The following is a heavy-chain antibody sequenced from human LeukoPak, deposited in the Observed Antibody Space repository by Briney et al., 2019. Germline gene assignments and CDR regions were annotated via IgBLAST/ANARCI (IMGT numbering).Heavy chain of an antibody. D-gene: IGHD4-17*01. CDR1: GYTFTSYG. J-gene: IGHJ6*03. V-gene: IGHV1-46*01. Sequence: GASVKVSCKASGYTFTSYGISWVRQAPGQGLEWMGIINPSGGSTSYAQKFQGRVTMTRDMSTSTVYMELSSLRSEDTAVYYCARGLSRDSTVTTSTTYYYYYMDVRGKGTTVTVSS. CDR3: ARGLSRDSTVTTSTTYYYYYMDV. CDR2: INPSGGST.